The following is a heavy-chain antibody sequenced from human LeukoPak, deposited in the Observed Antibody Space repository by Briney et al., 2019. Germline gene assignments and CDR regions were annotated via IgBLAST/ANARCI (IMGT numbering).Heavy chain of an antibody. V-gene: IGHV3-33*01. CDR2: IWSDGSNT. CDR1: GFTLNNYG. J-gene: IGHJ4*02. Sequence: GRSLRLSCAASGFTLNNYGMHWVRQAPGKGLEWLAVIWSDGSNTYYADSVKGRFTISRDNSKDTLYLQMSSLSAEDTAVYYCARDRKELLRPSFVDYWGQGTLVTVSS. CDR3: ARDRKELLRPSFVDY. D-gene: IGHD1-7*01.